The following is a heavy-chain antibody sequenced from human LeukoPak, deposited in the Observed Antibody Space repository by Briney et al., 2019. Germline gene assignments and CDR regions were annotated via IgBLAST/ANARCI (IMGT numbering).Heavy chain of an antibody. V-gene: IGHV1-69*01. CDR1: GGTFSSYA. CDR3: ARDLGTIFGVVNRYYFDY. Sequence: GSSVKVSCKAPGGTFSSYAISWVRQAPGQGLEWMGGIIPIFGTANYAQKLQGRVTITADESTSTAYMELSSLRSEDTAVDYCARDLGTIFGVVNRYYFDYWGQGTLVTVSS. D-gene: IGHD3-3*01. CDR2: IIPIFGTA. J-gene: IGHJ4*02.